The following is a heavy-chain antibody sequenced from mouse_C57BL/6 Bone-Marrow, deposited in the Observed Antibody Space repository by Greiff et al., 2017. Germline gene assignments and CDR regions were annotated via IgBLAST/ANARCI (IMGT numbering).Heavy chain of an antibody. J-gene: IGHJ4*01. CDR2: LYPGSGST. CDR1: GYTFTSYC. CDR3: ARFLITTVVARRAMDY. D-gene: IGHD1-1*01. V-gene: IGHV1-55*01. Sequence: VQLQESGAELVKPGASVKMSCKASGYTFTSYCITWVKQRPGQGLEWIGDLYPGSGSTNYNEKFTSKATLTVDTSSSPAYMQLSSLTSEDSAVYYCARFLITTVVARRAMDYWGQGTSVTVSS.